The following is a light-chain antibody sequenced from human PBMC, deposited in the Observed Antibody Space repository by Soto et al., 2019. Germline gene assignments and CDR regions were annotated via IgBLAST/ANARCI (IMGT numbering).Light chain of an antibody. Sequence: QSVLTQPASVSGSPGQSITISCTGTSSDIGGYNYVSWYQQHPGKAPKLIIYEVNTRPSGVSNRFSASKSGNTASLTISGLQAEDEADYYCSSYTTSSTLVFGGGTKLTVL. CDR1: SSDIGGYNY. CDR3: SSYTTSSTLV. J-gene: IGLJ3*02. CDR2: EVN. V-gene: IGLV2-14*01.